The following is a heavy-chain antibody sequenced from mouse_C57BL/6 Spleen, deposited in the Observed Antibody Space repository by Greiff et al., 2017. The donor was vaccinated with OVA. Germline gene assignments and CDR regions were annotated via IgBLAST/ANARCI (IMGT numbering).Heavy chain of an antibody. Sequence: VKLVESGPGLVQPSQSLSITCPVSGFSFTSYGVHWVRQSPGKGLEWLGVIWRGGSTDYNAAFMSRLSITMDNSKSQVFFKMNSLQADDTAIYYCAKNGAGTFDYWGQGTTLTVSA. CDR1: GFSFTSYG. D-gene: IGHD4-1*01. CDR3: AKNGAGTFDY. J-gene: IGHJ2*01. V-gene: IGHV2-5*01. CDR2: IWRGGST.